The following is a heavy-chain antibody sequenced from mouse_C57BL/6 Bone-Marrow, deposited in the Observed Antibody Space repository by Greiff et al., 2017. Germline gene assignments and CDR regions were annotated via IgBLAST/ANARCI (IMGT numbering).Heavy chain of an antibody. D-gene: IGHD2-5*01. Sequence: QVQLQQPGAELVKPGASVKMSCKASGYTFTSYWITWVKQRPGQGLEWIGDIYPGSGSTNYNEKFKSKATLTVDTAYSTAYMALSNLTSEDSAVYYCSRPDYSNYWYFDVWGTGTTVTVSS. CDR2: IYPGSGST. CDR1: GYTFTSYW. J-gene: IGHJ1*03. V-gene: IGHV1-55*01. CDR3: SRPDYSNYWYFDV.